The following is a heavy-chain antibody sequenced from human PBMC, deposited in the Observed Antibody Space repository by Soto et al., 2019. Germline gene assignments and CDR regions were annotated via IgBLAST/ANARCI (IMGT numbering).Heavy chain of an antibody. Sequence: QVQLQQWGAGPLKPSETLSLTCAVYGGSFSGYYWSWIRQPPGKGLEWIGEINHSGSTNYNPSLKSRVTISVDTSKNQFSLKLSSVTAADTAVYYCARGLVTVTSYWYFDLWGRGTLVTVSS. V-gene: IGHV4-34*01. D-gene: IGHD4-17*01. J-gene: IGHJ2*01. CDR2: INHSGST. CDR1: GGSFSGYY. CDR3: ARGLVTVTSYWYFDL.